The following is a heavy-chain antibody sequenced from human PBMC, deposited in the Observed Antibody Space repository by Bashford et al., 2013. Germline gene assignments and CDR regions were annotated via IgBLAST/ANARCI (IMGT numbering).Heavy chain of an antibody. V-gene: IGHV3-30*18. CDR1: GFTFSSYG. Sequence: GSLRLSCAASGFTFSSYGMHWVRQAPGKGLEWVAVISYDGSNKYYADSVKGRFTISRDNSKNTLYLQMNSLRAEDTAVYYCAKXYRGGSYVGMTTWGQGTLVTVSX. D-gene: IGHD1-26*01. CDR2: ISYDGSNK. J-gene: IGHJ4*02. CDR3: AKXYRGGSYVGMTT.